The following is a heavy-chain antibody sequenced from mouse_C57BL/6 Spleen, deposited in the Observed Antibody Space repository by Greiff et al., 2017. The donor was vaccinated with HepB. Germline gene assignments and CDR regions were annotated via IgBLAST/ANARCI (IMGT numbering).Heavy chain of an antibody. V-gene: IGHV1-52*01. Sequence: QVQLQQPGAELVRPGSSVKLSCKASGYTFTSYWMHWVKQRPIQGLEWIGNIDPSDSETHYNQKFKDKATLTVDKSSSTAYMQLSSLTADDSAVYYCARRGEARGFAYWGQGTLVTVSA. J-gene: IGHJ3*01. CDR1: GYTFTSYW. D-gene: IGHD3-1*01. CDR2: IDPSDSET. CDR3: ARRGEARGFAY.